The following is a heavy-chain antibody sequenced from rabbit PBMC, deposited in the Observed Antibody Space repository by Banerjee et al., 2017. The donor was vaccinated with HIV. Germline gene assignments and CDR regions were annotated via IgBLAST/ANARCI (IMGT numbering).Heavy chain of an antibody. CDR2: INGGSSGDT. Sequence: QEQLVESGGGLVQPGASLTLTCTASGFSFSGSYWVYWVRQAPGKGLEWIACINGGSSGDTYYASWAKGRFTISKTSSTTVTLQMTSLTAADTATYFCARGGNSYAVNLWGQGTLVTVS. V-gene: IGHV1S45*01. CDR1: GFSFSGSYW. CDR3: ARGGNSYAVNL. D-gene: IGHD8-1*01. J-gene: IGHJ4*01.